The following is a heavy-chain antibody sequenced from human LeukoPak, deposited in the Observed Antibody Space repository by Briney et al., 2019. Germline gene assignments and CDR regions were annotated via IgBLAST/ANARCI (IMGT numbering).Heavy chain of an antibody. CDR1: GFTFDDYA. Sequence: PGRSLRLSCAASGFTFDDYAMHWVRQAPGKGLEWVSGISWNSGSIGYADSVKGRFTISRDNAKNSLYLQMNSLRAEDMALYYCAKDIRRAAAAGTAFDIWGQGTMVTVSS. J-gene: IGHJ3*02. D-gene: IGHD6-13*01. CDR2: ISWNSGSI. CDR3: AKDIRRAAAAGTAFDI. V-gene: IGHV3-9*03.